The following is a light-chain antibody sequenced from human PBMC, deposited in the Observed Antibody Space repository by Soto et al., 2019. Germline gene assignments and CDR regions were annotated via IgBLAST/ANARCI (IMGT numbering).Light chain of an antibody. CDR3: QQYGRSPGLIT. V-gene: IGKV3-20*01. CDR1: QSVSSTY. CDR2: DAS. Sequence: EIVLTQSPGTLSLSPGERATLSCRASQSVSSTYLAWYQQKPGQAPRLLIYDASIRATGIPDRFSGSGSGTDFTLTISRLEPEDFAVYYCQQYGRSPGLITFGPGIKVDIK. J-gene: IGKJ3*01.